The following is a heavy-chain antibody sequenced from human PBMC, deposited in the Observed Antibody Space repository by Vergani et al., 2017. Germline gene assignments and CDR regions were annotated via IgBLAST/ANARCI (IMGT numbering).Heavy chain of an antibody. D-gene: IGHD2-15*01. CDR1: GGSISSYY. CDR2: ISGSGGST. J-gene: IGHJ5*02. Sequence: VQLQESGPGLVKPSETLSLTCTVSGGSISSYYWSWIRQPPGKGLEWVSAISGSGGSTYYADSVKGRFTISRDNSKNTLYLQMNSLRAEDTAVYYCAKVRGYCSGGSCYYPSWFDPWGQGTLVTVSS. V-gene: IGHV3-23*01. CDR3: AKVRGYCSGGSCYYPSWFDP.